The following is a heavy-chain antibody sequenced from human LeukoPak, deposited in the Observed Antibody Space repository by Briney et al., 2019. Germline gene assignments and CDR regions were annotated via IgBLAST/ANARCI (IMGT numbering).Heavy chain of an antibody. Sequence: PSETLSLTCTVSGGSISSGGYYWSWIRQHPGKGLEWIGYISNGGSTYDNPSLKSRVTISVDTSKNQFSLKLSSVTAADTAVYYCARGSGIVGATILEGAPYYYYGMDVWGQGTTVTVSS. CDR3: ARGSGIVGATILEGAPYYYYGMDV. CDR2: ISNGGST. CDR1: GGSISSGGYY. V-gene: IGHV4-31*03. J-gene: IGHJ6*02. D-gene: IGHD1-26*01.